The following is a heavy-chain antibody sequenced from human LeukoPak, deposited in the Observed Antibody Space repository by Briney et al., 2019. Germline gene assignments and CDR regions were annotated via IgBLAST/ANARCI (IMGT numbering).Heavy chain of an antibody. J-gene: IGHJ4*02. D-gene: IGHD3-22*01. V-gene: IGHV3-33*06. Sequence: GGSLRLSCAASGFTFSSYGMHWVRQAPGKGLEWVAVIWYDGSNKYYADSVKVRFTISRDNSKNTLYLQMNSLRAEDTAVYYCAKDHYYDSSGPDYWGQGTLVTVSS. CDR1: GFTFSSYG. CDR2: IWYDGSNK. CDR3: AKDHYYDSSGPDY.